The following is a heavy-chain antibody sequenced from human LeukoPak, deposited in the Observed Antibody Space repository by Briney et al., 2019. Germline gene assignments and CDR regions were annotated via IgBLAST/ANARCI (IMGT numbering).Heavy chain of an antibody. CDR3: ARTYGGHDAFDI. CDR1: GYTFTGYY. Sequence: ASVKVSCKASGYTFTGYYMHWVRQAPGQGLEWMGWINPNSGGTNYAQKFQGRVTMTRDTSISTAYMELSRLRSDDTAVYYCARTYGGHDAFDIWGQGTMVTVSS. V-gene: IGHV1-2*02. J-gene: IGHJ3*02. CDR2: INPNSGGT. D-gene: IGHD4-23*01.